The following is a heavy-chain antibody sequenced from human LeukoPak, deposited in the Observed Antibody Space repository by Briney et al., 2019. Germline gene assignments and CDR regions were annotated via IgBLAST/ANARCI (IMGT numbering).Heavy chain of an antibody. V-gene: IGHV1-69*05. CDR1: GGTFSTYA. J-gene: IGHJ5*02. Sequence: ASVKVSCKASGGTFSTYAISWVRQAPGQGLEWMGGITPIYGTANYAQKFQGRVTMTRDMSTSTDYMELSSLRSEDTAVYYCARDNSVEDTAWWFDPWGQGTLVTVSS. CDR2: ITPIYGTA. CDR3: ARDNSVEDTAWWFDP. D-gene: IGHD4-23*01.